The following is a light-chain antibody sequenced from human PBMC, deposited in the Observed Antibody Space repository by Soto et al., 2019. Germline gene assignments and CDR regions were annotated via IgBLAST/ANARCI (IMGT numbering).Light chain of an antibody. Sequence: DIQMTQTPSTLSASVGDRVTMTCRASQSISYWLAWYQQKPGKAPNLLIYKASSLESGVPSRFSGSGSGTEFTLTISSLQPDDFATYYSQQYNNYWTFGQGTKVEIK. V-gene: IGKV1-5*03. CDR1: QSISYW. J-gene: IGKJ1*01. CDR2: KAS. CDR3: QQYNNYWT.